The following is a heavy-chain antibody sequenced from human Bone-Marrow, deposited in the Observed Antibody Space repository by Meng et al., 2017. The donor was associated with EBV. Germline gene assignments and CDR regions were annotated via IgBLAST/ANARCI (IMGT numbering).Heavy chain of an antibody. Sequence: GSGLVKPSQTLSLPCAVSGGSISSGGYSWSWIRQPPGKGLEWIGYIYHSGSTYYNPSLKSRVTISVDRSKNQFSLKLSSVTAADTAVYYCARVVARSYFDYWGQGTLVTVSS. J-gene: IGHJ4*02. CDR2: IYHSGST. V-gene: IGHV4-30-2*01. CDR1: GGSISSGGYS. CDR3: ARVVARSYFDY.